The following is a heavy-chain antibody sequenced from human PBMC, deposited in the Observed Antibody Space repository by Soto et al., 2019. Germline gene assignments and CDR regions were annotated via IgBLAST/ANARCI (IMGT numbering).Heavy chain of an antibody. V-gene: IGHV3-7*01. CDR1: GFNFSTYY. D-gene: IGHD3-16*01. J-gene: IGHJ4*02. CDR2: IAEDGSKK. CDR3: VGGGAALPH. Sequence: PGGSLRLSCAASGFNFSTYYMGWVRQAPGKGLEWVANIAEDGSKKDYADSVKGRFTVSRDNADNSLHLQMHSLRVEDTALYYCVGGGAALPHWGQGAWVTVSS.